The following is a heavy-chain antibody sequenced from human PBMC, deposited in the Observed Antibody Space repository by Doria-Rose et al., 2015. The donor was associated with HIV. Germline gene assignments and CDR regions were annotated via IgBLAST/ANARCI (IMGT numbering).Heavy chain of an antibody. D-gene: IGHD6-13*01. V-gene: IGHV2-26*01. J-gene: IGHJ4*02. CDR1: GVSLSSPGMG. Sequence: QVTLKESGPVLVKPTETLTLTCTVSGVSLSSPGMGVSWIRQPPGKALEWLANIFSDDARSYTTSLKSRLTVSRAASKSQVILTMTDMDPVDTATYYCARIKSSRWYHKYYFDFWGQGTLVSVSA. CDR3: ARIKSSRWYHKYYFDF. CDR2: IFSDDAR.